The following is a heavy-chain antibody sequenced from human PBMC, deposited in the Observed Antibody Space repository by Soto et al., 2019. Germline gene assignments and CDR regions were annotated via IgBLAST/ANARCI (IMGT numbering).Heavy chain of an antibody. J-gene: IGHJ3*02. Sequence: GGSLRLSCAASGFTVSSNYMSWVRQAPGKGLEWVSVIYSGGSTYYADSVKGRFTISRDNSKNTLYLQMNSLRAEDTAVYYCARDRKAPIGDAFDIWGQGTMVTVSS. CDR2: IYSGGST. CDR3: ARDRKAPIGDAFDI. CDR1: GFTVSSNY. V-gene: IGHV3-66*01.